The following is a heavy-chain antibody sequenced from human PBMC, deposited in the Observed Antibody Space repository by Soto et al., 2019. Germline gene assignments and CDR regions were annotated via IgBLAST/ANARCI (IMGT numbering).Heavy chain of an antibody. CDR2: IPYDGSNK. Sequence: GGSLRLSCAASGFTFSRYSMHWVRQAPGKGLEWVVLIPYDGSNKFYADSVKGRFTISRDNSKNTLYLQMNSLSAEDTAIYYCARDGGSHFDYYYGMDVWGQGTTVTVSS. CDR3: ARDGGSHFDYYYGMDV. J-gene: IGHJ6*02. CDR1: GFTFSRYS. V-gene: IGHV3-30-3*01. D-gene: IGHD1-26*01.